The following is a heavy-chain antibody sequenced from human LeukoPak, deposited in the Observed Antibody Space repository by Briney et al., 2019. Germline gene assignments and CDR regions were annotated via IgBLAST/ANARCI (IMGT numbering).Heavy chain of an antibody. CDR1: GFTFSSYW. CDR2: INTDGSTT. J-gene: IGHJ4*02. Sequence: PGGSLRLSCAASGFTFSSYWMHWVRQAPGKGLGWVSRINTDGSTTNYADSVKGRFTISRDNAKNTLYLQMNSLTVEDTAVYYCGRESSSSVTLDYWGQGTLVTVSS. CDR3: GRESSSSVTLDY. V-gene: IGHV3-74*01. D-gene: IGHD6-6*01.